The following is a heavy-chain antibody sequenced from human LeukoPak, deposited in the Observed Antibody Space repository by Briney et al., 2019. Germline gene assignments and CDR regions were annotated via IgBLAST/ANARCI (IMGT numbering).Heavy chain of an antibody. V-gene: IGHV4-38-2*01. CDR1: GYSISSGYY. CDR2: IYHSGST. CDR3: ARNDYGLLDY. Sequence: PSETLSLTCAVSGYSISSGYYWGWIRQPPGEGLEWIGSIYHSGSTYYNPSLKSRVTISVDTSKNQYSLKLSSVTAADTAVYYCARNDYGLLDYWGQGTLVTVSS. J-gene: IGHJ4*02. D-gene: IGHD4-17*01.